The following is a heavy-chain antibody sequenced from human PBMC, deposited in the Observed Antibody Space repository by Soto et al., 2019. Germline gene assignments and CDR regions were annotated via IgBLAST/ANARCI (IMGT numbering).Heavy chain of an antibody. CDR2: INAGIGNM. CDR1: GYTFTDFA. D-gene: IGHD2-8*01. J-gene: IGHJ6*02. CDR3: ARPTCTTPDCLRPYDLYGLDV. Sequence: ASVKVSCKTSGYTFTDFAIHWVRQTPGLSLEWMGWINAGIGNMRYSQKFQGRVSLTRDTSTSTVFMELRRLTPEDTAVYYCARPTCTTPDCLRPYDLYGLDVWGHGTTVTISS. V-gene: IGHV1-3*01.